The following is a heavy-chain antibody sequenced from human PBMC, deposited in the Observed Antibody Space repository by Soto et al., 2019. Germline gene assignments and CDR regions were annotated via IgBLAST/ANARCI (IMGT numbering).Heavy chain of an antibody. CDR1: GYTFTNYG. CDR3: ARVGGVRGYHYVDAFDY. J-gene: IGHJ4*02. CDR2: ISVYSGDT. Sequence: QVQLVQSGAEVKKPGASVKVSCKTSGYTFTNYGINWVRQAPGQGLEWMGWISVYSGDTNYAQKFQGRVSMTTDTSTGTAYMELWSLKSDDTAAYYCARVGGVRGYHYVDAFDYWGQGSLVSVSA. V-gene: IGHV1-18*01. D-gene: IGHD4-17*01.